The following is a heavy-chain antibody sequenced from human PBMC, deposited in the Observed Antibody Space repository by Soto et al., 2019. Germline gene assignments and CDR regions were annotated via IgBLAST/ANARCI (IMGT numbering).Heavy chain of an antibody. CDR2: IYYSGST. D-gene: IGHD1-26*01. CDR3: ERGSLSSKVDY. J-gene: IGHJ4*02. Sequence: SETLSLTCTVSGGSISSYYWSWIRQPPGKGLEWIGYIYYSGSTNYNPSLKSRVTISVDTSKNQFSLKLSSVTAADTAVYYCERGSLSSKVDYWGQGTLVTVSS. V-gene: IGHV4-59*01. CDR1: GGSISSYY.